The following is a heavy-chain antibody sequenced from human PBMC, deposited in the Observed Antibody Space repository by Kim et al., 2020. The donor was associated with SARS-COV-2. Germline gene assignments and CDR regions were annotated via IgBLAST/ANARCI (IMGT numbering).Heavy chain of an antibody. CDR1: GGSISSSSYY. CDR3: ARRVGDSSGHGPHDQYYFDY. V-gene: IGHV4-39*01. D-gene: IGHD3-22*01. CDR2: IYYSGST. J-gene: IGHJ4*02. Sequence: SETLSLTCTVSGGSISSSSYYWGWIRQPPGKGLEWIGSIYYSGSTYYNPSLKSRVTISVDTSKNQFSLKLSSVTAADTAVYYCARRVGDSSGHGPHDQYYFDYWGQGTLVTVSS.